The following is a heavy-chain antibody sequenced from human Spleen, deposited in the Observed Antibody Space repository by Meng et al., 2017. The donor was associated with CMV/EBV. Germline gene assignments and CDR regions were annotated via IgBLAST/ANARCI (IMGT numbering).Heavy chain of an antibody. V-gene: IGHV1-24*01. CDR1: GYIFTELS. CDR3: ATAHYSTTPVGF. Sequence: ASVKVSCKVSGYIFTELSIHWVRQAPGKGLEWMGGFDPEDGEKFYAQKFQGRVTMTEDTSTDTAYMELNTLSSEDTAVYYCATAHYSTTPVGFWGQGTLVTVSS. J-gene: IGHJ4*02. D-gene: IGHD2-2*01. CDR2: FDPEDGEK.